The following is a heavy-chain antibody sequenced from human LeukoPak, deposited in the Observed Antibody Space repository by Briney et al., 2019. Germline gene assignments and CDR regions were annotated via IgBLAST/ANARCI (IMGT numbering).Heavy chain of an antibody. V-gene: IGHV1-46*04. CDR1: GYTFTTNY. J-gene: IGHJ4*02. CDR2: INPSGGST. Sequence: ASVKVSCKASGYTFTTNYLHWVRQAPGQGLEWLGIINPSGGSTTYAQKLQDRVTMTADTSTRTVYMELSSLRSEDTAVYYCARDGTKYSSGYWGQGTLVTVSS. D-gene: IGHD6-19*01. CDR3: ARDGTKYSSGY.